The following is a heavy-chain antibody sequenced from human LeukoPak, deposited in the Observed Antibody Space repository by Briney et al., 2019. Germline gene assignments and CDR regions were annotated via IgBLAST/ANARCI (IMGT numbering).Heavy chain of an antibody. J-gene: IGHJ4*02. D-gene: IGHD2-8*01. V-gene: IGHV3-30*04. Sequence: GGSLRLSCAASGFTFSTYAFHWARQAPGTGLEWVAVISSDGKSKIYADSVKGRFTISRDNSKNTLFLQMNSLRTEDTAVYYCARDPMADFDYWGQGALVTVSS. CDR1: GFTFSTYA. CDR2: ISSDGKSK. CDR3: ARDPMADFDY.